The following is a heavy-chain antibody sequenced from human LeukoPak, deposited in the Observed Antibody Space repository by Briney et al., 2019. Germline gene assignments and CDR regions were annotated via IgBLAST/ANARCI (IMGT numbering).Heavy chain of an antibody. Sequence: GASVKVSCKASGYTFTSYGISWVRQAPGQGLEWMGWINTNTGNPTYAQGFAGRFVFSLDTSVSTAYLQISSLKAEDTAVYYCASGAGHRDGYSFGEYFDYWGQGTLVTVSS. J-gene: IGHJ4*02. CDR3: ASGAGHRDGYSFGEYFDY. D-gene: IGHD5-18*01. CDR1: GYTFTSYG. CDR2: INTNTGNP. V-gene: IGHV7-4-1*02.